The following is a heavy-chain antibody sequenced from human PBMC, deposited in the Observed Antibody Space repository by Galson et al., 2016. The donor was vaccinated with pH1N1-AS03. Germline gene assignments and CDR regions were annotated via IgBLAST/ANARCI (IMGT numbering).Heavy chain of an antibody. D-gene: IGHD2-2*01. CDR2: INKDGNEK. CDR3: ARDRTVVAASIIYYYGMYV. CDR1: GFTFGSHW. Sequence: SLSLSCAVSGFTFGSHWMSWVRQAPGKGLEWVANINKDGNEKYYVDSVKGRFAISRDNAKNSLYLQMNSLRAEDTAVYYCARDRTVVAASIIYYYGMYVWGQGTTFTVSS. V-gene: IGHV3-7*03. J-gene: IGHJ6*02.